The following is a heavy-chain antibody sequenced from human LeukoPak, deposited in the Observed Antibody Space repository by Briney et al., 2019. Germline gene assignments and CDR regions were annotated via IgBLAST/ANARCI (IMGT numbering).Heavy chain of an antibody. D-gene: IGHD2-2*01. V-gene: IGHV1-8*01. J-gene: IGHJ5*02. CDR3: ARDASDIVVVPAALDGVWFDP. Sequence: ASVKVSCKASGYTFTSYDINWVRQATGQGLEWMGWMNPNSGNTGYAQKFQGRVTMTRNTSISTAYMELSSLRSEDTAVYYCARDASDIVVVPAALDGVWFDPWGQGTLVTVSS. CDR2: MNPNSGNT. CDR1: GYTFTSYD.